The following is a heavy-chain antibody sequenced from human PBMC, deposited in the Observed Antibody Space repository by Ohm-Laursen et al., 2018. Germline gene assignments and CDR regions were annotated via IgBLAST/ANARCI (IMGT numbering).Heavy chain of an antibody. Sequence: SLRLSCAAPGFTFSSYAMSWVRQAPGKGLEWVSSVSTSGSDTYYADSVKGRFTISRDNAKNSLYLQMNSLRAEDTAVYYCARDQGWVDYWGQGTLVTVSS. CDR1: GFTFSSYA. CDR2: VSTSGSDT. V-gene: IGHV3-21*01. CDR3: ARDQGWVDY. D-gene: IGHD6-19*01. J-gene: IGHJ4*02.